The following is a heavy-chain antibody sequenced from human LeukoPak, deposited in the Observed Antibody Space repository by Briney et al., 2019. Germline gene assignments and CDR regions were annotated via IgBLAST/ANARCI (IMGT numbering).Heavy chain of an antibody. V-gene: IGHV3-11*04. CDR3: ARGSYYDSSGYYPD. D-gene: IGHD3-22*01. CDR2: ISSSGSTI. Sequence: GGSLRLSCAASGFTFSDYYMSWIRQAPGKGLEWVSYISSSGSTIYYADSVKGRFTISRDNSKNTLYLQMNSLRAEDTAVYYCARGSYYDSSGYYPDWGQGTLVTVSS. CDR1: GFTFSDYY. J-gene: IGHJ4*02.